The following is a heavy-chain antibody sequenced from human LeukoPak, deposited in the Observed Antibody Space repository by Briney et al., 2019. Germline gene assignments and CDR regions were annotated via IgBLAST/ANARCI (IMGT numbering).Heavy chain of an antibody. D-gene: IGHD4-11*01. V-gene: IGHV4-30-4*08. CDR2: IDYSGST. Sequence: SQTLSLTCTVSGGSISSGDYYWRGLRQPPGKGLEWIGYIDYSGSTYYNPSLKSRVTISVDTSKNQFSLKLSSVTAADTAVYYCASYSNYVSASSYYYYMDVWGKGTTVTVSS. J-gene: IGHJ6*03. CDR1: GGSISSGDYY. CDR3: ASYSNYVSASSYYYYMDV.